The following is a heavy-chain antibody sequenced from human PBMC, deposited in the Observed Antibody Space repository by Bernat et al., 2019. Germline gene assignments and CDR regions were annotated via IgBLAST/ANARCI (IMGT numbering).Heavy chain of an antibody. J-gene: IGHJ6*02. CDR3: ARGGTVPYGMDV. CDR1: GFSFSSYA. CDR2: ISGSGGRT. V-gene: IGHV3-23*01. D-gene: IGHD2-15*01. Sequence: EVQLLESGGGLVQPGGSLRLSCAASGFSFSSYAMSWVRQAPGKGLDWVSAIISGSGGRTYYADSVKGRFTISRDNSKNTLYLQMNSLRAEDTAVYYCARGGTVPYGMDVWGQGTTVTVSS.